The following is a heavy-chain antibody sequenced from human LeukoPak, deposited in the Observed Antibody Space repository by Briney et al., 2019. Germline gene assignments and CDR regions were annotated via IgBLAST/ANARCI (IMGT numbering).Heavy chain of an antibody. CDR1: GYTFTNYA. D-gene: IGHD5-24*01. V-gene: IGHV7-4-1*02. CDR3: ARVERSRDGYNQGDY. CDR2: INTNTGNP. J-gene: IGHJ4*02. Sequence: GASVKVSCKASGYTFTNYAMNWVRQAPGQGLEWMGWINTNTGNPTYAQGFTGRFVFSLDTSVSTAYLQISSLKAEDTAVYYCARVERSRDGYNQGDYWGQGTLVTVSS.